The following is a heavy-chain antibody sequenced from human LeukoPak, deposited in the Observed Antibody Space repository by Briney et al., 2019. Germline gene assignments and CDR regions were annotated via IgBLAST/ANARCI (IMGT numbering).Heavy chain of an antibody. CDR1: GFTVSNSH. Sequence: GGSLRLSCAAPGFTVSNSHLSWFRQAPGKGLASVSIINGAGDTYYVDSVRGRFTISRDDSKNTLYLQMNSLRDDDTAVYYCARDSRGSHFWGQGTLVTVSS. CDR3: ARDSRGSHF. CDR2: INGAGDT. J-gene: IGHJ4*02. D-gene: IGHD2-15*01. V-gene: IGHV3-53*01.